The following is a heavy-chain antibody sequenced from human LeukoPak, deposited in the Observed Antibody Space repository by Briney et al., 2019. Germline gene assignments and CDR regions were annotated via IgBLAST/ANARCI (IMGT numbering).Heavy chain of an antibody. J-gene: IGHJ6*02. V-gene: IGHV3-11*06. CDR1: GFTFSDYY. Sequence: GGSLRLSCAASGFTFSDYYMTWIRQAPGKGLEWVSYISDSTSYTKYADSVKGRFTISRDNAKNSLYLQMSSLRVEDTAVYYCARHQAPNSYYYGMDVWGLGTTVTVSS. CDR2: ISDSTSYT. CDR3: ARHQAPNSYYYGMDV.